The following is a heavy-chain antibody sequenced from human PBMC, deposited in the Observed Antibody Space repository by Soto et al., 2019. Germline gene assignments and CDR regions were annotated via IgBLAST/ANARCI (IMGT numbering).Heavy chain of an antibody. J-gene: IGHJ5*02. Sequence: QVQLVQSGAEVKKPGSSVKVSCKASGGTFSSYAISWVRQAPGQGLEWMGGIIPIFGTANYAQKFQGRVTITADESTSTAYMALSSLRSEETAVYYCARVWKDSTPWGWFDPWGQGTLVTVSS. V-gene: IGHV1-69*01. CDR1: GGTFSSYA. D-gene: IGHD3-22*01. CDR3: ARVWKDSTPWGWFDP. CDR2: IIPIFGTA.